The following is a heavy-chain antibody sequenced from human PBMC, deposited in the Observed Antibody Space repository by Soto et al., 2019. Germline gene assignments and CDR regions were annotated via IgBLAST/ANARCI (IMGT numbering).Heavy chain of an antibody. CDR3: ARDGDRCTSTRCSPWPDTHFDL. CDR1: GYTFPNYG. CDR2: ISPYNGNT. J-gene: IGHJ2*01. D-gene: IGHD2-2*01. Sequence: ASVTVSCKASGYTFPNYGISWVRQAPGQGLEWMGWISPYNGNTTYPQKLQGRVTMTTDTSTRTSYMELRSLRSDDTAVYFCARDGDRCTSTRCSPWPDTHFDLWGRGTLVTVSS. V-gene: IGHV1-18*01.